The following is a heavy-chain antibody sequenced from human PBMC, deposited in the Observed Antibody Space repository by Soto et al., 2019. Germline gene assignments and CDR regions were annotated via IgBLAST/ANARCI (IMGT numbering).Heavy chain of an antibody. J-gene: IGHJ5*02. CDR1: GGSISSSSYY. D-gene: IGHD3-10*01. CDR3: ARGTYYYGSGTYRRWFDP. CDR2: IYYSGST. V-gene: IGHV4-39*01. Sequence: SETLSLTCTVSGGSISSSSYYWGWIRQPPGKGLEWIGSIYYSGSTYYNPSLKSRVTISVDTSKNQFSLKLSSVTAADTAVYYCARGTYYYGSGTYRRWFDPWGQGTLVTVSS.